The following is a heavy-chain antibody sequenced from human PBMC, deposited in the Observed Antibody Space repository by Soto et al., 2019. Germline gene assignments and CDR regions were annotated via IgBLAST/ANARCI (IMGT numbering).Heavy chain of an antibody. V-gene: IGHV3-23*01. Sequence: EVQLLESGGGLVQPGGSLRLSCATSGFSFSNYGMHWVRLAPGKGLEWVSGITKTGRSTFIADSVRGRFTISRDNLKNIMYLQMNSLRVDDTALYYCTKDAEANDFAFDKWGQGTMVTVTS. CDR1: GFSFSNYG. D-gene: IGHD3-3*01. CDR2: ITKTGRST. CDR3: TKDAEANDFAFDK. J-gene: IGHJ3*02.